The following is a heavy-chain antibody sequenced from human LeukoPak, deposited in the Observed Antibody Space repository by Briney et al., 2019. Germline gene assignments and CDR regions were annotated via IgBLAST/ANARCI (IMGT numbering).Heavy chain of an antibody. J-gene: IGHJ5*02. V-gene: IGHV3-21*01. D-gene: IGHD4-17*01. CDR3: ASRPVPRRGFDP. CDR1: GFTFSSYS. Sequence: GGSLRLSCAASGFTFSSYSMNWVRQAPGKGLEWVSSISSSSSYIYYADSVKGRFTISRDNAKNSLYLQMNSLRAEDTAVYYCASRPVPRRGFDPWGQGTPVTVSS. CDR2: ISSSSSYI.